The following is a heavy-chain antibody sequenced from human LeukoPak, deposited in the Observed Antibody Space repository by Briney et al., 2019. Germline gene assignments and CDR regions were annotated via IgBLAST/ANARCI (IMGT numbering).Heavy chain of an antibody. D-gene: IGHD3-16*01. CDR1: GGSISSYY. V-gene: IGHV4-59*01. J-gene: IGHJ3*02. Sequence: SETLSLTCTVSGGSISSYYWSWIRQPPGKGLEWIGYIYYSGSTNYNPSLKSRVTISVDTSKNQFSLKLSSVTAADTAVYYCARQVLGEFRDAFDIWGQGTMVTVSS. CDR3: ARQVLGEFRDAFDI. CDR2: IYYSGST.